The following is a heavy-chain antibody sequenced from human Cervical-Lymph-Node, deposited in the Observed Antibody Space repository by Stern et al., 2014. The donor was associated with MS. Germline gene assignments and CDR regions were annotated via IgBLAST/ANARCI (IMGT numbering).Heavy chain of an antibody. J-gene: IGHJ6*02. CDR1: GFTFSDYY. CDR2: ISSSADTM. D-gene: IGHD3-10*01. Sequence: DQLVESGGGLVRPGGSLRLSCAASGFTFSDYYMTWIRQAPGKGLEWLAYISSSADTMYYADSVKGRFTISRDNAENSLYLQMNSLRAEDTAVYYCARGRVSYNGMDVWGQGTTVTVS. V-gene: IGHV3-11*01. CDR3: ARGRVSYNGMDV.